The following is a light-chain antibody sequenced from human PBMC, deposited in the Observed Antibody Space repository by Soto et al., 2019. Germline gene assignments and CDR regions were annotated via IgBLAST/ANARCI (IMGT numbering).Light chain of an antibody. Sequence: QSVLTQPPSVSAAPGQKVTISCSGSSSNIGNDYVSWYQQLPGTVPKLLIYDNNKRPSGIPDRFSGSKSGTSATLGITGLQTGDEADYYCGTWDSSLSAGVVFGEGTKVTVL. J-gene: IGLJ2*01. CDR2: DNN. CDR3: GTWDSSLSAGVV. V-gene: IGLV1-51*01. CDR1: SSNIGNDY.